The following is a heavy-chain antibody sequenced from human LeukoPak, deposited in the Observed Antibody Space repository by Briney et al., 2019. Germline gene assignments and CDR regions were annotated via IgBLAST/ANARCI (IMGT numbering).Heavy chain of an antibody. CDR3: AKVGPSNRLPGSYQLLYFPFDY. D-gene: IGHD2-2*02. CDR2: ISGSGGST. J-gene: IGHJ4*02. V-gene: IGHV3-23*01. CDR1: GFTFSSYA. Sequence: GGSLRLSCAASGFTFSSYAMSWVRQAPGRGLEWVSAISGSGGSTYYADSVKGRFTISRDNSKNTLYLQMNSLRAEDTAVYYCAKVGPSNRLPGSYQLLYFPFDYWGQGTLVTVSS.